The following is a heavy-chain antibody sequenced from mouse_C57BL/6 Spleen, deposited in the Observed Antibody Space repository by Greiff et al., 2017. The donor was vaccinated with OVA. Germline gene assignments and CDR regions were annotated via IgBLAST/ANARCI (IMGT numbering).Heavy chain of an antibody. J-gene: IGHJ3*01. Sequence: VQLQQSGPELVKPGASVKISCKASGYAFSSSWMNWVKQRPGKGLEWIGRIYPGDGDTNYNGKFKGKATLTADKSSSTAYMQLSSLTSEDSAVYFCARSREGYYGFAYWGQGTLVTVSA. V-gene: IGHV1-82*01. CDR3: ARSREGYYGFAY. CDR1: GYAFSSSW. D-gene: IGHD2-3*01. CDR2: IYPGDGDT.